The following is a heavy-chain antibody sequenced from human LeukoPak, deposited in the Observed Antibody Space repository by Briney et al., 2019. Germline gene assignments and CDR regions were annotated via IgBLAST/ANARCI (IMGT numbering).Heavy chain of an antibody. CDR3: AKDKPGYSSSWRRGSYYFDY. CDR1: GFAFSSYS. CDR2: ISSSSSYI. J-gene: IGHJ4*02. Sequence: PGGSLRLSCAASGFAFSSYSMNWVRQAPGKGLEWVSSISSSSSYIYYADSVKGRFTISRDNSKNTLYLQMNSLRAEDTAVYYCAKDKPGYSSSWRRGSYYFDYWGQGTLVTVSS. V-gene: IGHV3-21*01. D-gene: IGHD6-13*01.